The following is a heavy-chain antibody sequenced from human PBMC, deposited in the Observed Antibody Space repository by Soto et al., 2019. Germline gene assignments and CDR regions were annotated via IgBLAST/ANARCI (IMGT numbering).Heavy chain of an antibody. CDR1: TFCSSTFS. Sequence: GESLRLSCHPSTFCSSTFSTSCVRQPPKKGRGWVSAIPGIGVNAYYTDSRGGRFSISRENSERTSFLGMGRLRGEETGVYYCLKDARIYFDGAGSHGAFDSWGKGSLVTVSS. D-gene: IGHD3-22*01. CDR3: LKDARIYFDGAGSHGAFDS. V-gene: IGHV3-23*01. CDR2: IPGIGVNA. J-gene: IGHJ4*02.